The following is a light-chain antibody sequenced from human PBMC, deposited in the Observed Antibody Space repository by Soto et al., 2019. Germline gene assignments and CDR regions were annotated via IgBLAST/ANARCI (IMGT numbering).Light chain of an antibody. J-gene: IGLJ1*01. V-gene: IGLV2-14*01. CDR1: SSDVGGYNY. Sequence: QSVLTQPASVSGSPGHSITISCTGTSSDVGGYNYVSWYQQHPGKAPKLMIYDVSNRPSGVSNRFSGSKSGNTASLTISGLQAEAEADYYCSSYTSSSILYVFGTGPKVTVL. CDR3: SSYTSSSILYV. CDR2: DVS.